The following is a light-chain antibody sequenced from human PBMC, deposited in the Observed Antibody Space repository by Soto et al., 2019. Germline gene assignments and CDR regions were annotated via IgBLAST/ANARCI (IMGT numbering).Light chain of an antibody. Sequence: EIVLTQSPASLSLSPGERATLSCRASQSVSSTYLAWYQQKPGQAPRLLIYDASTRATGIPDRFSGSGSGTDFTLTISRLEPEDFAVYDCQQYGRSSGLFAFGPGTKVDIK. CDR1: QSVSSTY. CDR2: DAS. J-gene: IGKJ3*01. CDR3: QQYGRSSGLFA. V-gene: IGKV3-20*01.